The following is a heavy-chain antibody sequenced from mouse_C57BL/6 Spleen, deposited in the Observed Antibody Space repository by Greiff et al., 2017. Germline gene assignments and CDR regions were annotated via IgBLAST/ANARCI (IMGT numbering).Heavy chain of an antibody. CDR3: ARCDVYYVYFDV. CDR1: GYTFTSYW. V-gene: IGHV1-55*01. J-gene: IGHJ1*03. D-gene: IGHD2-3*01. Sequence: QVQLQQSGAELVKPGASVKMSCKASGYTFTSYWITWVKQRPGQGLEWIGDIYPGSGSTNYNEKFKCKATLTVDTSSSTAYMQLSSLTSEDSAVYYCARCDVYYVYFDVWGTGTTVTVSS. CDR2: IYPGSGST.